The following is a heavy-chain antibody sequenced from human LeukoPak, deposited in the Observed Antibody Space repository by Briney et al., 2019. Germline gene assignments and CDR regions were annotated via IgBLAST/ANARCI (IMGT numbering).Heavy chain of an antibody. CDR1: GFSLSTSGVG. J-gene: IGHJ4*02. CDR2: IYWNDDM. D-gene: IGHD3-22*01. V-gene: IGHV2-5*01. Sequence: KECGPTLVKPTQTLTLTCTFSGFSLSTSGVGVGWIRQPPGKALEWLAPIYWNDDMRYSPSLKSRLTITKDTSKNQVVLTMTNMAPVDTATYYCAHRPRGLYYYNSSGYSYFDYWGQGTLVTVSS. CDR3: AHRPRGLYYYNSSGYSYFDY.